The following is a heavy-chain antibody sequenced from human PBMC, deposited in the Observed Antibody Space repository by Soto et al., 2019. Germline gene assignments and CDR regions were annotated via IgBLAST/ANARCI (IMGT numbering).Heavy chain of an antibody. D-gene: IGHD2-2*01. CDR3: ARDARGRGVVVPAAAHDAFDI. V-gene: IGHV4-31*01. J-gene: IGHJ3*02. CDR1: GGSISSGGYY. Sequence: PSETLSLTCTVSGGSISSGGYYWSWIRQHPGKGLEWIGYIYYSGSTYYNPSLKSLVTISVDTSKNQFSLKLSSVTAADTAAYYCARDARGRGVVVPAAAHDAFDIWGQGTMVTVSS. CDR2: IYYSGST.